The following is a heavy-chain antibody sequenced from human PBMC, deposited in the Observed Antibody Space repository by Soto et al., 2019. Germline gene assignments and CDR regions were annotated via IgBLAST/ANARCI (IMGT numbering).Heavy chain of an antibody. CDR2: IYYSGST. CDR1: GGSISSGDYY. V-gene: IGHV4-30-4*01. J-gene: IGHJ6*02. D-gene: IGHD1-26*01. Sequence: SETLSLTCTVSGGSISSGDYYWSWIRQPPGKGLEWIGYIYYSGSTYYNPSLKSRVTISVDTSKNQFSLKLSSVTAADTAVYYCARDGAASPVGYYYGMDVWGQGTTVTVS. CDR3: ARDGAASPVGYYYGMDV.